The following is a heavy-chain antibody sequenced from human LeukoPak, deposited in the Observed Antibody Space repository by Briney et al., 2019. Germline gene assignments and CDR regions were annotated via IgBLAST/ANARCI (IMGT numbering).Heavy chain of an antibody. CDR2: IYYSGST. Sequence: GSLRLSCAASGFTFDDYDMSWVRHAPGKGLEWIGYIYYSGSTNYNPSLKSRVTISIDTSKNQFSLKLSSVTAADRAVYYCARLAPYSSSWYIDYWGQGTLVTVSS. CDR3: ARLAPYSSSWYIDY. J-gene: IGHJ4*02. V-gene: IGHV4-59*01. CDR1: GFTFDDYD. D-gene: IGHD6-13*01.